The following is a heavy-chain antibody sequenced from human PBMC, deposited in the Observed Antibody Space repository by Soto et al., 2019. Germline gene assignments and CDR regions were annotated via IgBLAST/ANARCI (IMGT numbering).Heavy chain of an antibody. Sequence: SQPLSLPWTVAGGSISSYYWRWIRQPPGKGLEWIGYIYYSGSTNYNPSLKSRVTISVDTSKNQFSLKLSSVTAADTAVYYCARLISYNWFDPWGQGTLVTVSS. J-gene: IGHJ5*02. CDR3: ARLISYNWFDP. V-gene: IGHV4-59*08. CDR1: GGSISSYY. D-gene: IGHD3-22*01. CDR2: IYYSGST.